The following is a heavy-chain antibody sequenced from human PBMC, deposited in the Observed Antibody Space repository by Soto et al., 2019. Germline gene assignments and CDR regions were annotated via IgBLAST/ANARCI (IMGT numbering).Heavy chain of an antibody. CDR1: GFTFSSYA. J-gene: IGHJ4*02. D-gene: IGHD6-13*01. CDR3: AKDPISSSWWAYFDY. CDR2: ISGSGGST. Sequence: EVQLLESGGGLVQPGGSLRLSCAASGFTFSSYAMSWVRQAPGQGLEWLSAISGSGGSTYYADSVKGRFTISRDNSKNTLYLQMNSLRAEDTAVYYCAKDPISSSWWAYFDYWGQGTLVTVSS. V-gene: IGHV3-23*01.